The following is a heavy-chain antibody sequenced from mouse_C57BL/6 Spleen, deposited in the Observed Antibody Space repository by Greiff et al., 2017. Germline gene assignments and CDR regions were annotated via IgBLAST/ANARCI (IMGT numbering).Heavy chain of an antibody. D-gene: IGHD2-4*01. CDR2: IYPRDGST. CDR1: GYTFTDHT. V-gene: IGHV1-78*01. J-gene: IGHJ4*01. Sequence: QVQLQQSDAELVKPGASVKISCKVSGYTFTDHTIHWMKQRPEQGLEWIGYIYPRDGSTKYNEKFKGKATLTADKSSSTAYMQLNSLTSEDSAVYFCASGDDYDEPPYYAMDYWGQGTSVTVSS. CDR3: ASGDDYDEPPYYAMDY.